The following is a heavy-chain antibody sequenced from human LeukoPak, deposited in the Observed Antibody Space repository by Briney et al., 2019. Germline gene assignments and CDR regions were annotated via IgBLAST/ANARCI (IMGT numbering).Heavy chain of an antibody. J-gene: IGHJ5*02. V-gene: IGHV3-7*03. CDR1: GFNVGDHW. CDR2: IKQDGSEK. D-gene: IGHD3-9*01. CDR3: ARDFET. Sequence: GGSLRLSCVASGFNVGDHWMEWVRQAPGKGLEWVGNIKQDGSEKSYVDSVKGRFTISRDNAEKSVSLDMNSLRAEDTAIYYCARDFETWGQGTLVTAS.